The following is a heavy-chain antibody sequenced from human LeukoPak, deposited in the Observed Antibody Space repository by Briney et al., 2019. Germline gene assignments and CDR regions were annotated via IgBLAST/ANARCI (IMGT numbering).Heavy chain of an antibody. V-gene: IGHV4-59*08. J-gene: IGHJ6*03. Sequence: PSETLSLTCTVSGGSIGTYYWSWIRQSPGKGLEWIGYIYLTGSTRYNPYLQSRVTISVDPSRNQFFLKMSSVTAADTAVSYCARHIGGGIEDMDVWGKGTKVTVSS. CDR3: ARHIGGGIEDMDV. D-gene: IGHD3-16*02. CDR1: GGSIGTYY. CDR2: IYLTGST.